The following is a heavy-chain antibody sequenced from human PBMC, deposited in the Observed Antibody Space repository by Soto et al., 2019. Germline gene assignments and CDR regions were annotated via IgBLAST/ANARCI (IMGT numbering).Heavy chain of an antibody. CDR3: AKDRIRGTSYFDY. J-gene: IGHJ4*02. CDR1: GFSFNTYG. V-gene: IGHV3-30*18. CDR2: ISYNGDKT. D-gene: IGHD6-6*01. Sequence: QVQLLESGGGVVQPGRSLRLSCAASGFSFNTYGIHWVRQAPGKGLEWVAVISYNGDKTFYADSVKGRFTISRDNSQSTLYLQMNSLRPEDTAVYYCAKDRIRGTSYFDYWGQGTLVTFSS.